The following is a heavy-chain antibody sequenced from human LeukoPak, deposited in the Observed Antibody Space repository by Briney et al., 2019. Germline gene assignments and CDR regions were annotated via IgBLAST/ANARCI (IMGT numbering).Heavy chain of an antibody. D-gene: IGHD3-9*01. CDR3: ARTVPRYFFDY. CDR2: INTDGSST. V-gene: IGHV3-74*01. CDR1: GFTFSSYW. J-gene: IGHJ4*02. Sequence: SGGSLRLSCAASGFTFSSYWMHWVRQAPGKGLVWVSRINTDGSSTSYADSVKGRFTISRDNAKNTLYLQMDSLRAEDTAVYYCARTVPRYFFDYWGQGTLVTVSS.